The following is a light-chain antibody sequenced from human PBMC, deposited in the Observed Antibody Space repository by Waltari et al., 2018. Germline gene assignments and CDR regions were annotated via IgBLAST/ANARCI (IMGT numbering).Light chain of an antibody. V-gene: IGLV2-14*01. CDR3: SSYTTSTTLL. CDR2: DVG. J-gene: IGLJ1*01. CDR1: STDVGAYNF. Sequence: QSALTQPASVSGSPGQSITISCTGSSTDVGAYNFVSWCQQHPGKVPKLLLYDVGNRPSGISHRLAASKSGNTASLTISGLQEEDEGEYYCSSYTTSTTLLFGTGTRLTVL.